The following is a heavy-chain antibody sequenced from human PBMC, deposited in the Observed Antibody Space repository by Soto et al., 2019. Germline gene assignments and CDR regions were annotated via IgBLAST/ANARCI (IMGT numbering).Heavy chain of an antibody. CDR1: GFTFSSYA. CDR3: ARAGYGGSYLDY. J-gene: IGHJ4*02. CDR2: ISYDGSNK. D-gene: IGHD1-26*01. Sequence: QVQLVESGGGVVQPGRSLRLSCAASGFTFSSYAMHWVRQAPGKGLEWVAVISYDGSNKYYADSVKGRFTISRDNSENALYLQMNSLRAEDTAVYYCARAGYGGSYLDYWGQGTLVTVSS. V-gene: IGHV3-30-3*01.